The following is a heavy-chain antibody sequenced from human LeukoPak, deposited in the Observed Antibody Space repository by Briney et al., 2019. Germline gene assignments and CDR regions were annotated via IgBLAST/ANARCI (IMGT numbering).Heavy chain of an antibody. CDR2: IIPIFGTP. V-gene: IGHV1-69*13. D-gene: IGHD5-12*01. Sequence: ASVKVSCKASGGTVTTYTLTWVRQAPGQGLEWMGGIIPIFGTPNYAQKFQGRVTITADESTSTAYMELSSLRSEDTAVYYCARDAGNSGYGCDLWGQGTLVTVSS. J-gene: IGHJ5*02. CDR3: ARDAGNSGYGCDL. CDR1: GGTVTTYT.